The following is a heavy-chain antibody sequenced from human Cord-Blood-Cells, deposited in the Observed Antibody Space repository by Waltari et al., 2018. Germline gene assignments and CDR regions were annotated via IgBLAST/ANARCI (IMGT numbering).Heavy chain of an antibody. CDR2: IYYSGST. CDR3: ARGGDSGSYYEWAFDI. Sequence: QVQLQESGPGLVKPSETLSLTCTVSGGSISSYYWSWIRQPPGKGLEWIGYIYYSGSTNYNPSLKSRVTISVDTSKNQFSLKLSSVTAADTAVYYCARGGDSGSYYEWAFDIWGQGTMVTVSS. V-gene: IGHV4-59*01. J-gene: IGHJ3*02. D-gene: IGHD1-26*01. CDR1: GGSISSYY.